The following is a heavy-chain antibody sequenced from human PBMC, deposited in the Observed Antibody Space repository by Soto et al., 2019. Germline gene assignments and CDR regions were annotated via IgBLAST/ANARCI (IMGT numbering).Heavy chain of an antibody. J-gene: IGHJ6*02. V-gene: IGHV1-2*04. CDR2: INPNSGAT. D-gene: IGHD3-22*01. CDR3: ARDSEPMMASYYYYGMNV. CDR1: GYTFTAYY. Sequence: GASVKVSCKASGYTFTAYYMHWVRQAPGQGLEWMGWINPNSGATKYAQKFQDWVTMTRDTSISTAYMELSSLRSDDTAVYFCARDSEPMMASYYYYGMNVWGQGTTVTVSS.